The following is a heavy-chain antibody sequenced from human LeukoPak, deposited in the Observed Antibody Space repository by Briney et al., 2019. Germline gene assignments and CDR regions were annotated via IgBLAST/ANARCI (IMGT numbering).Heavy chain of an antibody. J-gene: IGHJ1*01. Sequence: SETLSLTCAVYGGSFSGYYWSWIRQPPGKGLEWIGEINHSGSTNYNPSLKSRVTISVDTSKNQFSLKLSSVTAADTAVYYCARGWTSSSWVQKPKRYFQHWGQGTLVTVPT. V-gene: IGHV4-34*01. CDR3: ARGWTSSSWVQKPKRYFQH. CDR2: INHSGST. CDR1: GGSFSGYY. D-gene: IGHD6-13*01.